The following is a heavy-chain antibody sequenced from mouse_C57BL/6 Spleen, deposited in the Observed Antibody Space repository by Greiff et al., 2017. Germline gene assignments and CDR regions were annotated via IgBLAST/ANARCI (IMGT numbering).Heavy chain of an antibody. CDR1: GYAFSSSW. Sequence: QVQLKESGPELVKPGASVKISCKASGYAFSSSWMNWVKQRPGKGLEWIGRIYPGDGDTNYNGKFKGKATLTADKSSSTAYMQLSSLTSEDSAVYFWASSPFYYGSSYQAWFAYWGQGTLVTVSA. CDR2: IYPGDGDT. CDR3: ASSPFYYGSSYQAWFAY. J-gene: IGHJ3*01. V-gene: IGHV1-82*01. D-gene: IGHD1-1*01.